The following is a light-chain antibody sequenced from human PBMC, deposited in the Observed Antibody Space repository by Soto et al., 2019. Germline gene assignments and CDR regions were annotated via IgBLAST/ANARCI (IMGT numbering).Light chain of an antibody. V-gene: IGLV2-23*01. CDR3: CSYAGSYV. CDR2: EGS. Sequence: YDLTPTASVSGSPGQSITISCTGTSSDVGSYNLVSWYQQHPGKAPKLMIYEGSKRPSGVSNRFSGSKSGNTASLTISGLQAEDEADYYCCSYAGSYVFGTGTKVTVL. CDR1: SSDVGSYNL. J-gene: IGLJ1*01.